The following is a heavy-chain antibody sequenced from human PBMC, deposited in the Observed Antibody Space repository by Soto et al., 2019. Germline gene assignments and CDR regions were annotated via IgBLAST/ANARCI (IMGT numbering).Heavy chain of an antibody. CDR3: AKNCYDRVGSYWVDP. D-gene: IGHD3-22*01. CDR1: GFTFSSFG. V-gene: IGHV3-30*18. J-gene: IGHJ5*02. Sequence: VGSLRLSCAASGFTFSSFGMHWVRQAPGKGLEWVALISYDGGNKYYADSVKGRFTISRDNPKNTLYLQMNSLRADDTAVYFCAKNCYDRVGSYWVDPWGQGTLVTVCS. CDR2: ISYDGGNK.